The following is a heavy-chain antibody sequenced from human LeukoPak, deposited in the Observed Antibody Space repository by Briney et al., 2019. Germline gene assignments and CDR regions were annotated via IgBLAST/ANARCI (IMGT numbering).Heavy chain of an antibody. D-gene: IGHD2-8*01. V-gene: IGHV3-23*01. CDR1: GFTFSSYA. Sequence: GGSLRLSCAASGFTFSSYAMGWVRQAPGKGLEWVSGISGSGVSTYYGDSVRGRFTISRDNAKRTLHLQMNSLRDEDTALYYCASPWEFVLPSLDVWGKGTTVTVSS. CDR3: ASPWEFVLPSLDV. CDR2: ISGSGVST. J-gene: IGHJ6*04.